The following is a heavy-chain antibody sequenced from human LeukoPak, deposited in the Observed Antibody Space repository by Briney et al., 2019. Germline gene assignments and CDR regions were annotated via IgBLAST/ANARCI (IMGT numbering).Heavy chain of an antibody. CDR1: GYSISSGYY. J-gene: IGHJ3*02. CDR3: ARQGVAHAFDI. V-gene: IGHV4-38-2*01. CDR2: IYHSGST. Sequence: PSETLSLTCAVSGYSISSGYYWCWIRHPPGKGLEWIGSIYHSGSTYYNPSLKSRVTISVDTSKNQFSLKLSSVTAADTAVYYCARQGVAHAFDIWGQGTMVTVSS. D-gene: IGHD3-3*01.